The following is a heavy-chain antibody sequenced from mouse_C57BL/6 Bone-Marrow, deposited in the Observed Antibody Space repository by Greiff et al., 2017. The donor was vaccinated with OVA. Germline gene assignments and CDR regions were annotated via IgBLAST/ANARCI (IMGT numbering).Heavy chain of an antibody. Sequence: QVQLKQPGAELVKPGASVKLSCKASGYTFTSYWMHWVKQRPGQGLEWIGMIHPNSGSTNYNEKFKSKATLTVDKSSSTAYMQLSSLTSEDSAVYYCARKSYYPSWFAYWGQGTLVTVSA. CDR1: GYTFTSYW. CDR3: ARKSYYPSWFAY. D-gene: IGHD2-10*01. J-gene: IGHJ3*01. CDR2: IHPNSGST. V-gene: IGHV1-64*01.